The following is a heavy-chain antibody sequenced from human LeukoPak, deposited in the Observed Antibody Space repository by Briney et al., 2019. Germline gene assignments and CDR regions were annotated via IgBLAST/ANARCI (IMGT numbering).Heavy chain of an antibody. D-gene: IGHD1-26*01. V-gene: IGHV5-51*01. Sequence: GESLKMSCNGSGFXFTSYWIYWVRQMPGKGLEWMGIIYPGDSDTRYSPSFQGQVTISADKFISTAYLQWSSLKASDTAIYYCARFFGATSYYFDYWGRGTLVTVSS. CDR1: GFXFTSYW. J-gene: IGHJ4*02. CDR3: ARFFGATSYYFDY. CDR2: IYPGDSDT.